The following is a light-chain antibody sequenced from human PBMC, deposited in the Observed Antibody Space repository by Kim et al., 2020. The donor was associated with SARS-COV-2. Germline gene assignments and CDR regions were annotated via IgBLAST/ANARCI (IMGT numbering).Light chain of an antibody. J-gene: IGKJ2*01. V-gene: IGKV3-20*01. Sequence: EIVLTQSPGTLSLSPGERATLSCRASQSVASNHLAWFQQKPGQAPSLLIYGTSSRATGIPDRFSASESGTDFTLTISRLEPEDFAVYYCQQYDRSPYTFGQGTKLEIK. CDR2: GTS. CDR1: QSVASNH. CDR3: QQYDRSPYT.